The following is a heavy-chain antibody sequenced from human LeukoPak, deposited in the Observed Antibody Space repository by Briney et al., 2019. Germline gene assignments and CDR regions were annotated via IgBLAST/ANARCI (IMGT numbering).Heavy chain of an antibody. V-gene: IGHV3-33*01. J-gene: IGHJ5*01. CDR1: GFTFSKYG. CDR2: IWYDGNNK. Sequence: GGSLRLSCAASGFTFSKYGMHWVRQAPGKGLEWVAVIWYDGNNKDYADSVKGQFSISRDNSKNTLSLQMNSLRVEDTAMYYCARVNCRSSSCYLASYFFDSWGQGTLVTVSS. D-gene: IGHD2-2*01. CDR3: ARVNCRSSSCYLASYFFDS.